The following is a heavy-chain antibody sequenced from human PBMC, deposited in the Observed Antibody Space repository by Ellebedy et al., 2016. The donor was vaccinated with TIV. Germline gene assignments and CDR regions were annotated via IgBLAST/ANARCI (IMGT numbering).Heavy chain of an antibody. CDR3: ARLAIAVTNPQSDS. CDR2: IYYTGST. V-gene: IGHV4-39*02. Sequence: SETLSLXCSVSGGSLSGSDSYWGWIRQSPGKGLEWIGTIYYTGSTYLNPSLKSRVTISVDTSKNHFSLRLSSVTAADTAVYYCARLAIAVTNPQSDSWGQGTLVTVSS. CDR1: GGSLSGSDSY. D-gene: IGHD2-2*03. J-gene: IGHJ4*02.